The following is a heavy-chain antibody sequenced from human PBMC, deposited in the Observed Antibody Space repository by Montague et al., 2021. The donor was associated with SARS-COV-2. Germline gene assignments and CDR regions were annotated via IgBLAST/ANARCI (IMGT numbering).Heavy chain of an antibody. CDR2: IYYTGST. CDR3: VRDFYDTSDYFQGTFDV. CDR1: GVSVNNYY. J-gene: IGHJ3*01. Sequence: ETLSLTCSVSGVSVNNYYWAWIRQTPEKGLEWIGYIYYTGSTNYNQSLRNRITISIDTSANQISLKLRSVTPADTAVYYCVRDFYDTSDYFQGTFDVWGHGTVVSVSS. D-gene: IGHD3-22*01. V-gene: IGHV4-59*02.